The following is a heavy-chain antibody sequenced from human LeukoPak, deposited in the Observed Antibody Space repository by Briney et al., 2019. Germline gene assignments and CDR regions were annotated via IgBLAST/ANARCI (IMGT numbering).Heavy chain of an antibody. V-gene: IGHV3-74*03. D-gene: IGHD2-21*02. CDR1: GFSFRSYF. Sequence: GGSLRLSCAASGFSFRSYFMHWVRQAPGKGLFWVSRINSDGTYTEYEDSVKGRFTISRDNAKDTLYLQVNSLRAEDTAVYYCAITVDCRATTDCYSYFHHWGQGTLVTVAS. CDR3: AITVDCRATTDCYSYFHH. J-gene: IGHJ1*01. CDR2: INSDGTYT.